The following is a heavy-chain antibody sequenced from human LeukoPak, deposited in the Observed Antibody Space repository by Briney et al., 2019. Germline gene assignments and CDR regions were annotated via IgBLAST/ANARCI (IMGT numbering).Heavy chain of an antibody. CDR1: GYTFTSYD. J-gene: IGHJ4*02. CDR3: ARGVPTDFWSGYYSGDLDY. Sequence: ASVKVSCKASGYTFTSYDINWVRQATGQGLEWMGWMNPNSGNTGYAQKFQGRVTMTRNTSISTAYMELSSPRSEDTAVYYCARGVPTDFWSGYYSGDLDYWGQGTLVTVSS. V-gene: IGHV1-8*01. CDR2: MNPNSGNT. D-gene: IGHD3-3*01.